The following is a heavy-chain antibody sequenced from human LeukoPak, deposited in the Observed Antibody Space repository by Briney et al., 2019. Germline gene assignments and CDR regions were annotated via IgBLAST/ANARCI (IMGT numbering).Heavy chain of an antibody. J-gene: IGHJ4*02. CDR2: MNPNSGNT. Sequence: ASVKVSCKASGYTFTSYDINWVRRATGQGLEWMGWMNPNSGNTGYAQKFQGRVTMTRNTSISTAYMELSSLRSEDTAVYYCARSIVVVPAAMVDWGQGPLVTVSS. D-gene: IGHD2-2*01. CDR1: GYTFTSYD. V-gene: IGHV1-8*01. CDR3: ARSIVVVPAAMVD.